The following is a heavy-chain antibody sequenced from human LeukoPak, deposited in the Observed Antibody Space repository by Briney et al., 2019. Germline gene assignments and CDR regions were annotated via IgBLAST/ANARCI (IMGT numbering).Heavy chain of an antibody. CDR3: AIGGDSTTSCYRYFDY. V-gene: IGHV5-51*01. D-gene: IGHD2-2*02. CDR2: IYPDDSDT. CDR1: GYRFTNYW. Sequence: GESLKISCKGSGYRFTNYWIGWVRQMPGKGLEWMGLIYPDDSDTRYSPSFQGQVTISADKSISTAYLQWSSLKASDTAMYYCAIGGDSTTSCYRYFDYWGQGTLVTVSS. J-gene: IGHJ4*02.